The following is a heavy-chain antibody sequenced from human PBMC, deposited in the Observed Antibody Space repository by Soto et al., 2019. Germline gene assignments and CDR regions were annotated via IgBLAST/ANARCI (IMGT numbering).Heavy chain of an antibody. Sequence: SETLSLTCAVYGGSFSGYYWSWIRQPPGKGLEYIGEINHSGSTNYNPSLKSRVTISVDTSKNQFSLKLSSVTAADTAVYYCARSRGYCSSTSCQKRYYYYYGMDVWGQGTTVTVSS. V-gene: IGHV4-34*01. CDR1: GGSFSGYY. CDR3: ARSRGYCSSTSCQKRYYYYYGMDV. D-gene: IGHD2-2*01. J-gene: IGHJ6*02. CDR2: INHSGST.